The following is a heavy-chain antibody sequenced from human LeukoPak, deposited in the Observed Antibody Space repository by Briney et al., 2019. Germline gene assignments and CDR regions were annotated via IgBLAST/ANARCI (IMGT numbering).Heavy chain of an antibody. D-gene: IGHD2-2*01. CDR3: ARVEGYCSSTSCPPRDY. CDR1: GFTFSSYS. Sequence: GGSLRLSCAASGFTFSSYSMNWVRQAPGKGLEWVSSISSSSSYIYYADSVKGRFTISRDNAKNSLYLQMNILRAEDTAVYYCARVEGYCSSTSCPPRDYWGQGTLVTVSS. V-gene: IGHV3-21*01. CDR2: ISSSSSYI. J-gene: IGHJ4*02.